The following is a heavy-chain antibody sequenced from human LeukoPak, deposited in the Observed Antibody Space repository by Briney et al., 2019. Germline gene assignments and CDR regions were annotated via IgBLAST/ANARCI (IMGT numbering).Heavy chain of an antibody. CDR1: GFTFSSYG. CDR2: ISGSGGST. V-gene: IGHV3-23*01. Sequence: GRSLRLSCAASGFTFSSYGMNWVRQAPGKGLEWVSGISGSGGSTYYADSVKGRFTISRDNSKNTLYLQMNSLRAEDTAVYYCAKEPRGGYCSSTSCYTDYWGQGTLVTVSS. J-gene: IGHJ4*02. CDR3: AKEPRGGYCSSTSCYTDY. D-gene: IGHD2-2*01.